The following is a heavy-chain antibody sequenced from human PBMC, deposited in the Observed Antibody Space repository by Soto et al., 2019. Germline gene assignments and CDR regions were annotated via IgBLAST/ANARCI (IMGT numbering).Heavy chain of an antibody. D-gene: IGHD3-10*01. Sequence: PSETLSLTCTVSGVSISSYYWSWIRQPPGKGLEWIGYIYYSGSTNYNPSLKSRVTISVDTSKNQFSLKLSSVTAADTAVYYCARDSGFGELLNYWGQGTLVTVSS. CDR3: ARDSGFGELLNY. V-gene: IGHV4-59*01. CDR2: IYYSGST. CDR1: GVSISSYY. J-gene: IGHJ4*02.